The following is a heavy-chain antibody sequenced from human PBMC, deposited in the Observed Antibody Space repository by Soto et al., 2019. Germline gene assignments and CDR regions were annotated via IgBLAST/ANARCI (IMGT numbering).Heavy chain of an antibody. CDR2: IWYDGSNK. CDR1: GFTFSSYG. Sequence: QVQLVESGGGVVQPGRSLRLSCEASGFTFSSYGMHWVRQAPGKGLEWVAVIWYDGSNKYYADSVKGRFTISRDNSKNTLYLQMNSLRAEDTAVYYWARDLTTVTFLSYYFGMDVWGQGTTVTVSS. J-gene: IGHJ6*02. CDR3: ARDLTTVTFLSYYFGMDV. V-gene: IGHV3-33*01. D-gene: IGHD4-17*01.